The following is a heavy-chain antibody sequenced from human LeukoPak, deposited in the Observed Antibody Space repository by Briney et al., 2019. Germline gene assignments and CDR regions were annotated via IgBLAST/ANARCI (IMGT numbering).Heavy chain of an antibody. J-gene: IGHJ3*02. CDR3: ARGLRIQLWLRAFDI. CDR1: GDSFKNYY. CDR2: INHGGLT. V-gene: IGHV4-34*01. D-gene: IGHD5-18*01. Sequence: PSETLSLTCAVYGDSFKNYYWTWVRQSPEKGLEWIGEINHGGLTSYNPSLESRLTLLVDTSKNQFSLNLRSVTAADTAVYYCARGLRIQLWLRAFDIWGQGTMVTVSS.